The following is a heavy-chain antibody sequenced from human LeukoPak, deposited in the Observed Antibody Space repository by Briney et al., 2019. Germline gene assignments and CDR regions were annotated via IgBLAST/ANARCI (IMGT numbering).Heavy chain of an antibody. Sequence: GGSLRLSCAASGLIFSKYWMTWVRQAPGKGLEWVASIKPDGSEKYYLDSVKGRFTISRDNARDSLYLQMNSLRDDDTSVYFCARDASAPYWGRGTLVTVSS. CDR3: ARDASAPY. CDR2: IKPDGSEK. D-gene: IGHD6-19*01. CDR1: GLIFSKYW. J-gene: IGHJ4*02. V-gene: IGHV3-7*01.